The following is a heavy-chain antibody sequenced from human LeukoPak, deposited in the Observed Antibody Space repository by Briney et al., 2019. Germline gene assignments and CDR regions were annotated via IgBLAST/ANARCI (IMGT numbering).Heavy chain of an antibody. D-gene: IGHD2-2*01. V-gene: IGHV4-34*01. CDR2: INHSGST. CDR1: GGSFSGYY. CDR3: ARAGYCSSTSCYVLTYFDY. J-gene: IGHJ4*02. Sequence: SETLSLTCAVYGGSFSGYYWSWIRQPPGKGLERIGEINHSGSTNYNPSLKSRVTISVDTSKNQFSLKLSSVTAADTAVYYCARAGYCSSTSCYVLTYFDYWGQGTLVTVSS.